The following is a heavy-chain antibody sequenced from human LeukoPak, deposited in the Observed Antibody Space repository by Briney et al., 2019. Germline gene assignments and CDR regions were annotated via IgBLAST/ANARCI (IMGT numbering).Heavy chain of an antibody. D-gene: IGHD2-21*02. J-gene: IGHJ5*02. Sequence: AETLSLTCTVSGGSINNYYWSWVRQPPGKGLEWIGYMHYSGSTNYYPSVKSRVTTSINTSKNQFCLRMSSVTAADTAAYDCASRVTSNWFDPWGQGTLVTVSS. CDR2: MHYSGST. CDR3: ASRVTSNWFDP. CDR1: GGSINNYY. V-gene: IGHV4-59*08.